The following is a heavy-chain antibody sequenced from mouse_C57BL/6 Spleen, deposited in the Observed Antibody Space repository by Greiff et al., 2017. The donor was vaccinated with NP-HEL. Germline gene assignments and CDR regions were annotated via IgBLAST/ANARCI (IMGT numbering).Heavy chain of an antibody. CDR1: GYTFTSYW. D-gene: IGHD3-2*02. Sequence: QVQLQQPGAELVRPGSSVKLSCKASGYTFTSYWMDWVKQRPGQGLEWIGNIYPSDSETHYNQKFKDKATLTVDKSSSTAYMQLSSLTSEDSAVYYCARRGSSGLAYWGQGTLVTVSA. V-gene: IGHV1-61*01. J-gene: IGHJ3*01. CDR3: ARRGSSGLAY. CDR2: IYPSDSET.